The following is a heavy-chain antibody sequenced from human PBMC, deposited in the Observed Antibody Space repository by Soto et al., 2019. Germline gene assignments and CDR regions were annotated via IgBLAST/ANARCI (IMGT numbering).Heavy chain of an antibody. CDR3: ARDNLWLGELLYNGFDY. J-gene: IGHJ4*02. CDR2: ISAYNGNT. CDR1: GYTFTSYG. D-gene: IGHD3-10*01. V-gene: IGHV1-18*01. Sequence: ASVKVSCKASGYTFTSYGISWVRQSPGQGLEWMGWISAYNGNTNYAQKLQGRVTMTTDTSTSTAYMELRSLRSDDTAVYYCARDNLWLGELLYNGFDYWGQGTLVTVSS.